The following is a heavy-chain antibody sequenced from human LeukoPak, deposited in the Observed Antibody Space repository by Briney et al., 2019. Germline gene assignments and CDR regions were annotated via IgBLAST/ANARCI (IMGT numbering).Heavy chain of an antibody. CDR3: ARLWGDATIFDF. CDR1: GFILRSYS. D-gene: IGHD3-10*01. Sequence: GGSLRLSCAASGFILRSYSMNWVRQAPGKGLEWVSYITSSTTICYADSVKGRFTVSRDNAKNSLYPQTDSLRAEDTAVYYCARLWGDATIFDFWGQGTLVTVSS. J-gene: IGHJ4*02. CDR2: ITSSTTI. V-gene: IGHV3-69-1*01.